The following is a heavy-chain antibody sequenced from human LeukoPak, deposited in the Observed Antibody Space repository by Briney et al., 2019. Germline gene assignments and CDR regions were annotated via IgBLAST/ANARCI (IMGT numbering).Heavy chain of an antibody. V-gene: IGHV4-31*03. CDR1: GGSIGSGGYY. J-gene: IGHJ3*02. D-gene: IGHD3-10*01. CDR2: IYYSGST. CDR3: AREASLYAFDI. Sequence: SETLSLTCTVSGGSIGSGGYYWSWIRQHPGKGLEWIGYIYYSGSTYYNPSLKSRVTISVDTSKNQFSLKLSSVTAADTAVYYCAREASLYAFDIWGQGTMVTVSS.